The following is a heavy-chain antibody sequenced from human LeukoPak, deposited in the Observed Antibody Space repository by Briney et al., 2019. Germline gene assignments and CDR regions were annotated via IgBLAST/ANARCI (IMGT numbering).Heavy chain of an antibody. D-gene: IGHD6-19*01. J-gene: IGHJ4*01. CDR2: IKKDGSET. V-gene: IGHV3-7*01. Sequence: GGSLRLSCVGSGVSFSSYWMTWVRQAPGKGLERGANIKKDGSETYYVDSVKGRFTIYRDNAENSVYMQMNSLRAEDTAVYYCARAGQWPAPQQIDYWGHGTLVTVSS. CDR1: GVSFSSYW. CDR3: ARAGQWPAPQQIDY.